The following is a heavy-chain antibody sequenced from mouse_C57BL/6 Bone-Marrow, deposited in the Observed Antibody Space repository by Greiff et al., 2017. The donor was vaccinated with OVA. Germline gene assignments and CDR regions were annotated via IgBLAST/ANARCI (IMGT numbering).Heavy chain of an antibody. D-gene: IGHD1-1*01. J-gene: IGHJ2*01. CDR2: IDPSDSYT. Sequence: QVQLQQPGAELVKPGASVKLSCKASGYTFTSYWMQWVKQRPGQGLEWIGEIDPSDSYTNYNQKFKGKATLTVDTSSSTAYIQLSSLTSEDSAVYYCARFDYGSSYPYYFDYWGQGTTLTVSS. CDR1: GYTFTSYW. CDR3: ARFDYGSSYPYYFDY. V-gene: IGHV1-50*01.